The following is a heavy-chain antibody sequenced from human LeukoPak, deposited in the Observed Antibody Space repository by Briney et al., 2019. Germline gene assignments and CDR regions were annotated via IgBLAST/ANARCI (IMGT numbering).Heavy chain of an antibody. Sequence: HGGSLRLSYAASGFTYSSYWLIWVRQAPGKGLEWVANIKQDGSEKYCVDSVKGRFTISRDNAKNSLYLQMNSLRAEDTAVYYCARGQYQLLWGQGTLVTVSS. CDR3: ARGQYQLL. D-gene: IGHD2-2*01. CDR2: IKQDGSEK. V-gene: IGHV3-7*03. J-gene: IGHJ4*02. CDR1: GFTYSSYW.